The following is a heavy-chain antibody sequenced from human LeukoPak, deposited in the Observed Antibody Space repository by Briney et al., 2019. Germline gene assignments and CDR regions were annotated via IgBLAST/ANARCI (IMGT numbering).Heavy chain of an antibody. V-gene: IGHV4-4*07. Sequence: SETLSLTCTVSGGSISSYYWSWIRQPVGKGLEWIGRIYTSGSTNYNPSLKSRVTMSVDTSKNQFSLKLSSVTAADTAVYYCARELSWFGELEVNFDYWGQGTLVTVSS. D-gene: IGHD3-10*01. J-gene: IGHJ4*02. CDR3: ARELSWFGELEVNFDY. CDR1: GGSISSYY. CDR2: IYTSGST.